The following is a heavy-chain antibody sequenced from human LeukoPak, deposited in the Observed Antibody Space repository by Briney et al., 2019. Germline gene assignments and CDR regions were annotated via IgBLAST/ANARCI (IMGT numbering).Heavy chain of an antibody. V-gene: IGHV7-4-1*02. CDR2: INTNTGNP. Sequence: ASVKVSCKASGYTFTSYAMNWVRQAPGQGLEWMGWINTNTGNPTYAQGFTGRFAFSLDTSVSTAYLQISSLKAEDTAVYYCARDHRKTMVVTPPGYWGQGTLVTVSS. J-gene: IGHJ4*02. CDR1: GYTFTSYA. CDR3: ARDHRKTMVVTPPGY. D-gene: IGHD4-23*01.